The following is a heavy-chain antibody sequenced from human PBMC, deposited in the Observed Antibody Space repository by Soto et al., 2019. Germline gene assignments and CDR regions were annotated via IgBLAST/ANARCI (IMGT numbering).Heavy chain of an antibody. CDR3: ARDIPLRGWFDP. CDR1: GGSISSYY. J-gene: IGHJ5*02. V-gene: IGHV4-59*01. CDR2: IYYSGST. Sequence: PSETLSLTCTVSGGSISSYYWSWIRQPPGKGLEWIGYIYYSGSTNYNPSLKSRVTISVDTSKNQFSLKLSSVTAADTAVYYCARDIPLRGWFDPWGQGTLVTVSS.